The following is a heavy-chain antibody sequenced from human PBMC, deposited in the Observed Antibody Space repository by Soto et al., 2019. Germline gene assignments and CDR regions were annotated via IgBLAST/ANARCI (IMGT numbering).Heavy chain of an antibody. D-gene: IGHD3-22*01. CDR3: AREGGYFDSSGSGVYHYHGVEV. CDR2: IYTTGST. J-gene: IGHJ6*02. V-gene: IGHV4-4*07. Sequence: QVQLQESGPGLVKPSETLSLTCTVSGGSISTYFWSWIRQPAGGGLEWIGRIYTTGSTNYNPSLKRRVTMALDTSRNQFSLKMSSVTAADPAVYYCAREGGYFDSSGSGVYHYHGVEVWRQGTTVTVSS. CDR1: GGSISTYF.